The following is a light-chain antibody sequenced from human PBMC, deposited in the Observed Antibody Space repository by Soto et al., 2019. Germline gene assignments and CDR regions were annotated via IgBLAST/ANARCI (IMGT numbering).Light chain of an antibody. CDR2: KVS. V-gene: IGKV2-30*01. CDR1: QSLVFSDGNNY. Sequence: DAVLTQSPLSLSVTLGQPASISCRSTQSLVFSDGNNYLEWFQQKPGQCPRRLLYKVSHRDSGVPDRFSGSGSGTDFTLRISRVEAEDVGVYYCMQGTGWPWTFGQGTKLEIE. CDR3: MQGTGWPWT. J-gene: IGKJ1*01.